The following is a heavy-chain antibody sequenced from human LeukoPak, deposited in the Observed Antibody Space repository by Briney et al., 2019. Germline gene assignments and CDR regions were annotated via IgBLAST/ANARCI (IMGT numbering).Heavy chain of an antibody. D-gene: IGHD2-2*01. CDR2: VNQDGSEK. V-gene: IGHV3-7*01. CDR3: AKDRSSSTRYFDY. Sequence: GGPLRLSCAASGVTFTAYWMNWVRQAPGKGLEWVANVNQDGSEKYYVDSVKGRFTIFRDNAKNSLYLQMNSLRAEDTAVYYCAKDRSSSTRYFDYWGQGTLVTVSS. CDR1: GVTFTAYW. J-gene: IGHJ4*02.